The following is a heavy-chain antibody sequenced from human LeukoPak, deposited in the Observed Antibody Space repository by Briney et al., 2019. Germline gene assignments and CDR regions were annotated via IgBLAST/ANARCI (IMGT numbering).Heavy chain of an antibody. CDR2: ITTISHYI. CDR3: ARSGGPGTYHQLRYNWFDP. J-gene: IGHJ5*02. CDR1: GFAFSGYA. D-gene: IGHD3-10*01. Sequence: GGSLRLSCTVSGFAFSGYAMSWVRQAPGKGLEWLSSITTISHYIYYAGAVRGRFTISRDNAKNSLYLQMNSLRGEDTAVYYCARSGGPGTYHQLRYNWFDPWGQGTLVTVSS. V-gene: IGHV3-21*01.